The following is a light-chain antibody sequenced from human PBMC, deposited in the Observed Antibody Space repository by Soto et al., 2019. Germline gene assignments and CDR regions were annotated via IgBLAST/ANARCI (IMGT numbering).Light chain of an antibody. Sequence: QSALTQPASVSGSPGQSITISCTGTSSDVGAYDYVSWYQHSPGKAPKLIIYEVSYRPSGVSVRFSGSKSVNTASLTISGLQTDDEADYYCCSYTSSSTYVFGTGTKVTVL. CDR2: EVS. J-gene: IGLJ1*01. V-gene: IGLV2-14*01. CDR3: CSYTSSSTYV. CDR1: SSDVGAYDY.